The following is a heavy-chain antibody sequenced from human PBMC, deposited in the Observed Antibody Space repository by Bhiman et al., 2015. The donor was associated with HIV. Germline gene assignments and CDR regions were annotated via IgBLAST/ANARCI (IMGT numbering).Heavy chain of an antibody. CDR2: ISSSSSYI. Sequence: VQLVESGGGVVQPGRSLRLSCAASGFTFSSYSMNWIRQAPGKGLEWVSSISSSSSYIYYADSVKGRFTISRDNAKKSLYLQMNSLRAEDTAVYYCARDATVTQMVRGVPRWFDPWAREPWSPSPQ. V-gene: IGHV3-21*03. CDR1: GFTFSSYS. J-gene: IGHJ5*02. CDR3: ARDATVTQMVRGVPRWFDP. D-gene: IGHD3-10*01.